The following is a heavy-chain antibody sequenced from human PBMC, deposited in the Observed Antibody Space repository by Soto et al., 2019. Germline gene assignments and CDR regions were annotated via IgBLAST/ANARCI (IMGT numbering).Heavy chain of an antibody. J-gene: IGHJ5*02. V-gene: IGHV1-69*13. Sequence: SVKVSCKASGGTFSSYAISWVRQAPGQGLEWMGGIIPIFGTANYAQKFQGRVTITADESTSTAYMELSSLRSEDTAVYYCATRYFDSVRWFDPWGQGTLVTVSS. CDR1: GGTFSSYA. CDR3: ATRYFDSVRWFDP. D-gene: IGHD3-9*01. CDR2: IIPIFGTA.